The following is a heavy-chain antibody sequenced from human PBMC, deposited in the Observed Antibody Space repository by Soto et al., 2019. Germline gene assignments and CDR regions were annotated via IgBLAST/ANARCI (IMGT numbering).Heavy chain of an antibody. V-gene: IGHV4-31*03. CDR3: AKDRSTTPTAPRFDP. CDR1: GGSISSGGYY. CDR2: IYYSGST. D-gene: IGHD1-1*01. Sequence: SETLSLTCTVSGGSISSGGYYWSWIRQHPGKGLEWIGYIYYSGSTYYNPSLKSRVTISVDTSKNQFSLKLSSVTAEDTAVYYCAKDRSTTPTAPRFDPWGQGTLVTVSS. J-gene: IGHJ5*02.